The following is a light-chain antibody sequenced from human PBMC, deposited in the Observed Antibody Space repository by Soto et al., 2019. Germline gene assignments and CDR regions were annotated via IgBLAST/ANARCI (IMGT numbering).Light chain of an antibody. J-gene: IGKJ1*01. CDR2: AAS. CDR3: QQYGTSPKT. V-gene: IGKV3-20*01. CDR1: QSISRSY. Sequence: ELVLTQSPGTLSLSPGERATLSCRASQSISRSYLAWYQQKPGQAPRLLIYAASTRATGIPDRFSGSGSGTDFTLTISRLEPEDFGVYYCQQYGTSPKTFGQGTKVDIK.